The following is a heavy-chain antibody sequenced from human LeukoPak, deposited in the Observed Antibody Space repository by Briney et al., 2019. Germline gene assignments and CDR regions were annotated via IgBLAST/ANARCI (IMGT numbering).Heavy chain of an antibody. V-gene: IGHV3-23*01. J-gene: IGHJ6*02. CDR1: GFTVSSNY. CDR3: ANPAGGLAAAGTGPYYYYGMDV. Sequence: GGSLRLSCAASGFTVSSNYMNWVRQAPGKGLEWVSVISGSGGSTHYANSVKGRFTISRDNSKNTLYLQMNSLRAEDTAVYYCANPAGGLAAAGTGPYYYYGMDVWGQGTTVTVSS. CDR2: ISGSGGST. D-gene: IGHD6-13*01.